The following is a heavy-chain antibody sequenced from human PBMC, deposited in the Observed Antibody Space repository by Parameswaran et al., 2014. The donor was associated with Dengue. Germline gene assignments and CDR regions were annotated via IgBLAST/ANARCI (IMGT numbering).Heavy chain of an antibody. Sequence: PGASVKVSCKASGYTFTSYAMHWVRQAPGQRLEWMGWINAGNDNTKYSQKFQGRVTITRDTSASTAYMELSSLRSEDTAVYYCARGPGGPAAMLRYYYGMDVWGQGTTVTVSS. CDR1: GYTFTSYA. CDR3: ARGPGGPAAMLRYYYGMDV. J-gene: IGHJ6*02. CDR2: INAGNDNT. V-gene: IGHV1-3*01. D-gene: IGHD2-2*01.